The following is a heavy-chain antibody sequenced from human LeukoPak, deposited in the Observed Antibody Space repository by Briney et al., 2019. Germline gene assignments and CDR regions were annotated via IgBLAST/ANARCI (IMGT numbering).Heavy chain of an antibody. CDR1: GFTFSSFA. J-gene: IGHJ4*02. V-gene: IGHV3-23*01. CDR3: AKVDDILTGHFDS. Sequence: GGSLRLSCAASGFTFSSFAMSWVRQALGKGLEWVSDTSGSGGSTYYADSVKGRFTISRDNSKNMLYLQMNSLRAEDTAVYYCAKVDDILTGHFDSWGQGTLVTVSS. CDR2: TSGSGGST. D-gene: IGHD3-9*01.